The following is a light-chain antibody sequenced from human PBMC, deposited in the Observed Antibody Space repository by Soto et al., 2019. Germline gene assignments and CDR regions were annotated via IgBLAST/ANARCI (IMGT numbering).Light chain of an antibody. Sequence: EIVMTQSPATLSLSPGERATLSCRASQSVNSNLAWYQQKAGQAPRLLMYGASSRATGIPDRFSGSGSGTDFTLTISRLEPEDLAVYYCQQYGSSPYTFGQGTKVDIK. CDR1: QSVNSN. J-gene: IGKJ2*01. CDR2: GAS. V-gene: IGKV3-20*01. CDR3: QQYGSSPYT.